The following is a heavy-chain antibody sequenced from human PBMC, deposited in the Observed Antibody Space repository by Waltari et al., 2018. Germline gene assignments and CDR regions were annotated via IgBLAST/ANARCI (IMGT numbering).Heavy chain of an antibody. Sequence: EVQLLESGGALLQHEVSLRLSCQASGFTSVPHAINWLRQAPGKGLEWVSSISVSDATYYADSVKGRFTISRDYSDNTVYLQMDSLRADDTAVYFCAKPFYNWDDPLHSWGQGTPVTVSS. CDR2: ISVSDAT. CDR1: GFTSVPHA. D-gene: IGHD1-20*01. J-gene: IGHJ1*01. CDR3: AKPFYNWDDPLHS. V-gene: IGHV3-23*01.